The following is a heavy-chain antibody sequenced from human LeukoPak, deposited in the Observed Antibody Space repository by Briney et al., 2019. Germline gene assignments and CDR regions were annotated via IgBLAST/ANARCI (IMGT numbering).Heavy chain of an antibody. CDR1: GLHFRSYS. CDR3: ARVITTVTTFGAFDI. V-gene: IGHV3-48*04. D-gene: IGHD4-17*01. CDR2: ISSSSSTI. Sequence: GGSLRLSCAASGLHFRSYSMNWVRQAPAKGLEWVSYISSSSSTIYYADSVKGRFTISRDDAKNSLYLQMNSLRAEDTAVYYCARVITTVTTFGAFDIWGQGTMVTVSS. J-gene: IGHJ3*02.